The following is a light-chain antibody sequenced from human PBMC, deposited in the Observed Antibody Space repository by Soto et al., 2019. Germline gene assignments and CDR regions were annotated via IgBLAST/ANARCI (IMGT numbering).Light chain of an antibody. CDR2: GVS. Sequence: EVVMTQSPATLSVSPVERATLSCRASQSVGSNLAWYQQKPGQAPRLLIYGVSSRATSVSHRFSGSGSGTDFTLTISSLQSEDYAVCYCQQYNNWPPYTFGQGTKVDIK. CDR1: QSVGSN. J-gene: IGKJ2*01. CDR3: QQYNNWPPYT. V-gene: IGKV3D-15*01.